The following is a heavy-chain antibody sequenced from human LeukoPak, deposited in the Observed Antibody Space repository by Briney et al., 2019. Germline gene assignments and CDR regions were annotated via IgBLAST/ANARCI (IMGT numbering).Heavy chain of an antibody. CDR2: INHSGST. V-gene: IGHV4-34*01. CDR1: GGSFSGYY. Sequence: PSETLSLTCAVYGGSFSGYYWGWIRQPPGKGLEWIGEINHSGSTNYNPSLKSRVTISVDTSKNQFFLKLSSVTAADTAVYYCARGLRFDPWGQGTLVTVSS. J-gene: IGHJ5*02. CDR3: ARGLRFDP.